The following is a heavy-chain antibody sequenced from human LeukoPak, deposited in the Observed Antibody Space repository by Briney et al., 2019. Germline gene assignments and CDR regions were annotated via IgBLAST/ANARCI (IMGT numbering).Heavy chain of an antibody. Sequence: ASVKVSCKASGYTFTSYGISWVRQAPGQGLEWMGWISAYNGNTNYAQKFQGRVTITADESTSTAYMELSSLRSEDTAVYYCARSSRGYSYGYASYYYYGMDVWGQGTTVTVSS. CDR3: ARSSRGYSYGYASYYYYGMDV. D-gene: IGHD5-18*01. CDR1: GYTFTSYG. CDR2: ISAYNGNT. J-gene: IGHJ6*02. V-gene: IGHV1-18*01.